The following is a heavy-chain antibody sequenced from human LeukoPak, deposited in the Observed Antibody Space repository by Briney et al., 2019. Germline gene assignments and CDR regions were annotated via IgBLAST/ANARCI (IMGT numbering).Heavy chain of an antibody. CDR3: ARGPKWFDP. J-gene: IGHJ5*02. CDR2: INSDGSST. Sequence: PGGSLRLSCAASGFTFSSNWMRWVRQAPGKGLVWVSRINSDGSSTNYADSVKGRFTISRDNAENTLYLQMNSLRADDTAVYYCARGPKWFDPWGQGTLVTVSA. V-gene: IGHV3-74*01. CDR1: GFTFSSNW.